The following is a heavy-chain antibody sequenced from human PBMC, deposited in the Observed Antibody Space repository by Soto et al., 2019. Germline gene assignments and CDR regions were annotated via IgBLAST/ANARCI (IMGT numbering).Heavy chain of an antibody. CDR2: IFSTGST. Sequence: SATLSLTFSLAVGCISSYDWSWIGQPPGTRLEWIGHIFSTGSTHYNPSLKSRVTISLGTSENQLSLSLTSVTATDTAVYYCARNPHGPVDFDLWGPGTVVTVYS. J-gene: IGHJ4*02. CDR1: VGCISSYD. V-gene: IGHV4-59*01. CDR3: ARNPHGPVDFDL.